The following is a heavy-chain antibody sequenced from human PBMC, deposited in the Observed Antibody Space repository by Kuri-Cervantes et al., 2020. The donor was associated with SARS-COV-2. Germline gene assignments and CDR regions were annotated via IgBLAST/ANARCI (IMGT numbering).Heavy chain of an antibody. Sequence: GGSLRLSCAASGFTFSSYSMNWVRQAPGKGLEWVSSISRSSSYIYYADSVKGRFTISRDNAKNSLHLQMNSLRAEDTAVYYCAKATGLGWFDPWGQGTLVTVSS. D-gene: IGHD4-17*01. CDR2: ISRSSSYI. CDR1: GFTFSSYS. J-gene: IGHJ5*02. V-gene: IGHV3-21*04. CDR3: AKATGLGWFDP.